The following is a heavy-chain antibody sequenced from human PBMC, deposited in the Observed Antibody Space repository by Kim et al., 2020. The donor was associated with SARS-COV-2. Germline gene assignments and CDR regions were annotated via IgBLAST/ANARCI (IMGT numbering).Heavy chain of an antibody. CDR1: GFRFSDYW. V-gene: IGHV3-74*01. J-gene: IGHJ6*02. CDR3: ARGHYHGMDV. CDR2: INSDGSST. Sequence: GGSLRLSCVASGFRFSDYWMHWVRQVPGKGLVWVSRINSDGSSTIYADSVKGRFTISRDNAKNTLYLQMNSLRAEDTALYYCARGHYHGMDVWGPGTTAT.